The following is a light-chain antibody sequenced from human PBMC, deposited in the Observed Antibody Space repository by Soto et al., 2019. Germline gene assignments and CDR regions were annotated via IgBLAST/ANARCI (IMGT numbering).Light chain of an antibody. Sequence: QSVLTQPPSASGSPGQSVTISCTGTSSDVGGYNYVSWYQQHPGKAPKLMIYEVSKRPSGVPDRFSGSKSGNTASLTVSGLQAEDEADYYCSSYAGSNNFDVVFGGGTTLTVL. CDR1: SSDVGGYNY. J-gene: IGLJ2*01. CDR2: EVS. CDR3: SSYAGSNNFDVV. V-gene: IGLV2-8*01.